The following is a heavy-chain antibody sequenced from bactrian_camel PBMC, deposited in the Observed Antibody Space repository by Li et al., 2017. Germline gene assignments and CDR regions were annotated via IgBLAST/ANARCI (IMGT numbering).Heavy chain of an antibody. D-gene: IGHD7*01. J-gene: IGHJ4*01. CDR1: GNTLCAYG. Sequence: HVQLVESGGGSVQTGGSLRLSCTASGNTLCAYGMSWFRQAPGKEREFVSSIDGRGTTTYADSVKGRFTISRDNAKKTGYLQMATLKPDDTGMYYCKVVTACGGRSPVTFWGQGTQVTVS. CDR2: IDGRGTT. V-gene: IGHV3S53*01. CDR3: KVVTACGGRSPVTF.